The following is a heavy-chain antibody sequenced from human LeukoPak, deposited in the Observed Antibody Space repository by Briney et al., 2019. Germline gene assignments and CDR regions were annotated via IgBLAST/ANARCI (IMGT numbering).Heavy chain of an antibody. Sequence: SETLPLTCAVYGGSFSGYYWSWIRQPPGKGLEWIGEINHSGSTNYNPSLKSRVTISVDTSKNQFSLKLSSVTAADTAVYYCARGRSELLWFGELFAYFDYWGQGTLVTVSS. CDR3: ARGRSELLWFGELFAYFDY. D-gene: IGHD3-10*01. CDR2: INHSGST. J-gene: IGHJ4*02. CDR1: GGSFSGYY. V-gene: IGHV4-34*01.